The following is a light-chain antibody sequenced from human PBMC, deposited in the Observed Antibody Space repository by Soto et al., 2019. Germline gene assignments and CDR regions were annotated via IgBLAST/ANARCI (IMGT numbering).Light chain of an antibody. CDR3: QQYGSSPRT. Sequence: EIVLTQSPATLSLSPGERATLSCRASQSISFYLTWYQHKPGQAPRLLIYDASNRATGIPARFSGSGYGTDFTLTISSLEPEDFAVYYCQQYGSSPRTFGQGTRLEIK. V-gene: IGKV3-11*01. CDR1: QSISFY. J-gene: IGKJ5*01. CDR2: DAS.